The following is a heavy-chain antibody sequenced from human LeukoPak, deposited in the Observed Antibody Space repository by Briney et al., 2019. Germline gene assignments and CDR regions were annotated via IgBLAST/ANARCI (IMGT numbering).Heavy chain of an antibody. CDR2: INHSGST. Sequence: TSETLSLTCVVYGGSFSGYYWSWIRQPPGKGLEWIGEINHSGSTNYNPSLKSRVTISVDTSKNQFSLKLSSVTAADTAVYYCARENKDHPTYHFDYWGQGTLVTVSS. V-gene: IGHV4-34*01. J-gene: IGHJ4*02. CDR3: ARENKDHPTYHFDY. CDR1: GGSFSGYY.